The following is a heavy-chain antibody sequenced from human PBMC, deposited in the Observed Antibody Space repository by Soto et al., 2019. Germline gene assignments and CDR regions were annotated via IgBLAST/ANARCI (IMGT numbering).Heavy chain of an antibody. CDR2: ISSTSSTM. D-gene: IGHD6-19*01. CDR1: GFTFSSHS. V-gene: IGHV3-48*02. Sequence: EVQLVESGGNLVQPGGSLRLSCAGSGFTFSSHSMNWVRQAPGKGLEWVSYISSTSSTMYYADSEKRRFTISRDNAKNSLFLQMNSLRDEDTAMYYCARDTDDSSGWLNWFDPWGQGTLVTVSS. CDR3: ARDTDDSSGWLNWFDP. J-gene: IGHJ5*02.